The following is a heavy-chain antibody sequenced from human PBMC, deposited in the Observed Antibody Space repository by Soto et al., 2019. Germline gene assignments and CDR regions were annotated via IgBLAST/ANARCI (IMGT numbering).Heavy chain of an antibody. CDR3: AKNGLDNSPSAIDS. D-gene: IGHD2-8*01. Sequence: EVPLVESGGGLIQPGGSLRLSCAASGFTFRNNVLSWVRQAPGKGLDWVSGITGSGRDTYYADSVKGRFTISRDNSKNMVFLQMNSLRAEDTALYYCAKNGLDNSPSAIDSWGPGTLVTVSS. CDR1: GFTFRNNV. V-gene: IGHV3-23*04. J-gene: IGHJ4*02. CDR2: ITGSGRDT.